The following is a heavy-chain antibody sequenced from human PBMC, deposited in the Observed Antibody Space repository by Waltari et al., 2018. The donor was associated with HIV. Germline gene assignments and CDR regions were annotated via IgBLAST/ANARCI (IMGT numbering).Heavy chain of an antibody. V-gene: IGHV1-18*01. Sequence: QVQRGQSGAEVTKPGASLNVSCTASGYAVNRYGISGVRQAPGQGLEWIVLISGYNDNTKYAQKIQDRLNMTTDSPTSTAYMELRSLRSDDTAVYYCARAPMTTVTSRGFDIWGQGTMVIVSS. CDR2: ISGYNDNT. D-gene: IGHD4-17*01. CDR3: ARAPMTTVTSRGFDI. CDR1: GYAVNRYG. J-gene: IGHJ3*02.